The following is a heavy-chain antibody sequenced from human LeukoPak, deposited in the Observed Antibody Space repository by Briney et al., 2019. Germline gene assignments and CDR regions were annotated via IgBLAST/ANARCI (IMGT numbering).Heavy chain of an antibody. J-gene: IGHJ4*02. D-gene: IGHD6-19*01. CDR1: GGTFSSYA. CDR3: ARGAQWLVPADY. CDR2: IIPIFGTA. Sequence: SVKVSCKASGGTFSSYAISWVRQAPGQGLEWMGGIIPIFGTANYAQKFQGRVTITTDESTSTAYMELSSLRSEDAAVYYCARGAQWLVPADYWGQGTLVTVSS. V-gene: IGHV1-69*05.